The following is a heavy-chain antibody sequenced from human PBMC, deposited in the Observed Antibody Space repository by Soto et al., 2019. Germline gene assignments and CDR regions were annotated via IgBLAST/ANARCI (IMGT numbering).Heavy chain of an antibody. CDR1: GFTFRDTW. V-gene: IGHV3-15*01. J-gene: IGHJ4*02. CDR2: ISPKTGGATT. D-gene: IGHD3-10*01. CDR3: TTGAYYFGSGSQLG. Sequence: VLLVESGGGLVQPGGSLRLSCAASGFTFRDTWMAWVRQGPGKGLEWVGRISPKTGGATTDYAATVKDRFTISRDDPENTVYLQMHSLIIEDTAIYCCTTGAYYFGSGSQLGWGQGTLVTVSS.